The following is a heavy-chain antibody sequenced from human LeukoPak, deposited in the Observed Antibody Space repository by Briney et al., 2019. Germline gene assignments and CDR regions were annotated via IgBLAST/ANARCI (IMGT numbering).Heavy chain of an antibody. CDR2: ISWNSGSI. CDR1: GFTFDDYA. V-gene: IGHV3-9*03. D-gene: IGHD3-22*01. J-gene: IGHJ4*02. CDR3: AKDHTYDSSGYYEY. Sequence: GGSLRLSCAASGFTFDDYAMHWVRQAPGKGLEWVSGISWNSGSIGYADSVKGRFTISRDNAKNSLYLQMNSLRAEDMALYYCAKDHTYDSSGYYEYWGQGTLVTVSS.